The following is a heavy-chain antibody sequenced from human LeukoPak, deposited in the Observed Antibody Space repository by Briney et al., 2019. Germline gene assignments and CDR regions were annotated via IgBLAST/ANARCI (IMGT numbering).Heavy chain of an antibody. V-gene: IGHV4-39*01. J-gene: IGHJ4*02. CDR3: ARHSDYGSGSYYNPVFDY. D-gene: IGHD3-10*01. CDR1: GGSISSSSYY. CDR2: IYYSGST. Sequence: KPSETLSLTCTVSGGSISSSSYYWGWIRQPPGKGLEWIGSIYYSGSTYYNPSLKSRVTISVDTSKNQFSLKLSSVTAADTAVYYCARHSDYGSGSYYNPVFDYWGQGTLVTVSS.